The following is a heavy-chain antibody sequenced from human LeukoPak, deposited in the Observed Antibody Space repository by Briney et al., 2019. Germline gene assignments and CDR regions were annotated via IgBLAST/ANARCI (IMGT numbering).Heavy chain of an antibody. D-gene: IGHD4-17*01. CDR3: ARRGTDYGDYLDY. V-gene: IGHV3-21*01. CDR2: ISSSRSNI. J-gene: IGHJ4*02. CDR1: GFTFSSYS. Sequence: GGSLRLSCAASGFTFSSYSMNWVRQAPGKGLEWVSSISSSRSNIYYADSVKGRFTISRDNAKNSLYLQMNSLRAEDTAVYYCARRGTDYGDYLDYWGQGTPVTVSS.